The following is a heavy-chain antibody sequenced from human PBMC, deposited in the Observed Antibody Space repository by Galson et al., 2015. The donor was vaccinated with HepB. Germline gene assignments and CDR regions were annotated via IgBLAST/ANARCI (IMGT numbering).Heavy chain of an antibody. CDR3: AREGDSSGYYYGWFDP. CDR2: IIPIFGTA. J-gene: IGHJ5*02. V-gene: IGHV1-69*13. D-gene: IGHD3-22*01. Sequence: SVKVSCKASGGTFSSYAISWVRQAPGQGLEWMGGIIPIFGTANYAQKFQGRVTITADESTSTAYMELSSLRSEDTAVYYCAREGDSSGYYYGWFDPWGQGTLVTVSS. CDR1: GGTFSSYA.